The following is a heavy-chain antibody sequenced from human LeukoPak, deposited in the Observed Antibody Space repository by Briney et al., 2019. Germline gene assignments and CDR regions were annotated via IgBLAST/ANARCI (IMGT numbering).Heavy chain of an antibody. CDR2: ISGSGGST. CDR3: AKGDTTWELPHDY. J-gene: IGHJ4*02. V-gene: IGHV3-23*01. D-gene: IGHD1-26*01. Sequence: GGSLRLSCAVSGFTFSSYAMNWVRQAPGKGLEWVSAISGSGGSTYYADSVKGRFTISRDKSKNTLYLQMNSLRAEDTAVYYCAKGDTTWELPHDYWGQGTLVTVSS. CDR1: GFTFSSYA.